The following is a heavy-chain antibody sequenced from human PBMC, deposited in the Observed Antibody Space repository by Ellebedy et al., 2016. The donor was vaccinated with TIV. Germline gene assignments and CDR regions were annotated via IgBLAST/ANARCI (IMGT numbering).Heavy chain of an antibody. Sequence: MPSETLSLTCTVSGGSINSSYWAWIRQPPGEALEWIAYFYHGGIPIYSPSLKSLVSISVDTPKNHFSLRLRSVTAADTAVYYCATYNMGRLDHWGQGTLVTVSS. D-gene: IGHD1-1*01. V-gene: IGHV4-59*08. CDR1: GGSINSSY. CDR2: FYHGGIP. J-gene: IGHJ4*02. CDR3: ATYNMGRLDH.